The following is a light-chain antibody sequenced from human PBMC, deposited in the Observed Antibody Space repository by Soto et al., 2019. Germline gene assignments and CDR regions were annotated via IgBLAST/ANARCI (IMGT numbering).Light chain of an antibody. CDR3: HQYDSSPLT. CDR2: GAS. CDR1: QSVSSNY. J-gene: IGKJ4*01. V-gene: IGKV3-20*01. Sequence: EIVLAQSPGTLSLSPGERATLSCRASQSVSSNYLAWYQQKRGQPPRLLIYGASIRATGIPDRFSGSGSGTDFTLTISRREPEDFAVYYCHQYDSSPLTFGGGAKVEIK.